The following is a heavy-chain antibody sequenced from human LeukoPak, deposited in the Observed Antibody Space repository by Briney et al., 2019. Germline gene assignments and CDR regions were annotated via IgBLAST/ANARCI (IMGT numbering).Heavy chain of an antibody. CDR2: INHSGST. J-gene: IGHJ5*02. D-gene: IGHD2-15*01. Sequence: SETLSLTCAVYGGSFSGYYWSWIRQPPGKGLEWIGEINHSGSTNYNPSLKSRVTISLDTSKNQFSLQLSSVNAADTAVYYCARRRSPRGSLGPWGQGTLVTVSS. CDR1: GGSFSGYY. V-gene: IGHV4-34*01. CDR3: ARRRSPRGSLGP.